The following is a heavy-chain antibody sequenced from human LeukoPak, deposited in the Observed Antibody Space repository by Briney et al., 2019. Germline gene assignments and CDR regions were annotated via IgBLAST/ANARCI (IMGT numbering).Heavy chain of an antibody. V-gene: IGHV3-30*02. CDR2: IQYDGSNK. Sequence: GGSLRLSCAASGFTFSSYGMHWVRQAPGKGLERVAFIQYDGSNKYYADSVKGRFTISRENSKNTLHLQMNSLRGEDTAVYYCAIGERSYYFDYWGQGTLVTVSS. J-gene: IGHJ4*02. D-gene: IGHD1-1*01. CDR1: GFTFSSYG. CDR3: AIGERSYYFDY.